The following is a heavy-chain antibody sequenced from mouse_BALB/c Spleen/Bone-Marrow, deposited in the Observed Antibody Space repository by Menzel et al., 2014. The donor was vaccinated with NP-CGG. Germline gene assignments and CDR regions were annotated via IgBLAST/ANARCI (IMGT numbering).Heavy chain of an antibody. V-gene: IGHV14-3*02. D-gene: IGHD2-14*01. CDR1: GFNIKDTY. Sequence: EVMLVESGAELVKPGASVKLSCTASGFNIKDTYMHWVKQRPEQGLEWIGRIDPANGNTKYDPKFQGKATITTDTSSNTAYLQLRSLTSEDTAVYYCARYDYRYSWFAYWGHGTLVATSA. CDR3: ARYDYRYSWFAY. J-gene: IGHJ3*01. CDR2: IDPANGNT.